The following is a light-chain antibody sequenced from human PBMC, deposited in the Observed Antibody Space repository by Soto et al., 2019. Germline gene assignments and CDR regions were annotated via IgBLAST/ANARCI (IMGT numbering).Light chain of an antibody. Sequence: EIVMTQSPDTLSVSPGERATLSCRASQSVNSKLAWYQQKPGQAPRLLIYGASTRATDIPARFSGSGSGTEFTLTISSLQSEDFAAYFCQQYNNWPLWTFGQGTKVEIE. CDR3: QQYNNWPLWT. J-gene: IGKJ1*01. CDR2: GAS. CDR1: QSVNSK. V-gene: IGKV3-15*01.